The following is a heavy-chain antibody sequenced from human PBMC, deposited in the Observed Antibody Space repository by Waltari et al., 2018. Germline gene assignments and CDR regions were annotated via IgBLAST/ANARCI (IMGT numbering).Heavy chain of an antibody. J-gene: IGHJ4*02. D-gene: IGHD6-19*01. V-gene: IGHV4-38-2*01. CDR2: IYHSGST. CDR3: ARGLDSSGWYGDYFDY. CDR1: GYSISSGYY. Sequence: QVQLQESGPGLVKPSETLSLTCAVSGYSISSGYYWGWIRQPPGKGLEWIGSIYHSGSTYYNPSLKSRVTISVDTSKNQFSLKLSSVTAADTAVYYCARGLDSSGWYGDYFDYWGQGTLVTVSS.